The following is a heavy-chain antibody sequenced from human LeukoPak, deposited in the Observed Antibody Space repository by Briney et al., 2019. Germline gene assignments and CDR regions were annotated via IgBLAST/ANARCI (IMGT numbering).Heavy chain of an antibody. D-gene: IGHD5-18*01. CDR1: GGSFSGYY. CDR3: NMDTAMVSFDY. Sequence: SETLSLTCAVYGGSFSGYYWSWIRQPPGKGLEWIGEINHSGSTNYNPSLKSRVTISVDTSKNQFSLKLSSVTAADTAVYYANMDTAMVSFDYWGQGTLVTVSS. CDR2: INHSGST. V-gene: IGHV4-34*01. J-gene: IGHJ4*02.